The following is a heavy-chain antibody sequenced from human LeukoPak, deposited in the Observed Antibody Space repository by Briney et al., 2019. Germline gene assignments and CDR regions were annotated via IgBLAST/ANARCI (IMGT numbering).Heavy chain of an antibody. D-gene: IGHD6-13*01. J-gene: IGHJ1*01. Sequence: PSETLSLTCTVSGVSMSGYFWSWIRQPPGKGLEWIGYIYYSGSTNYNSSLKSRVTISVDTSKNQFSLKLSSVTAADTAVYYCARSITSSWYGDFQHWGQGTLVTVSS. V-gene: IGHV4-59*01. CDR1: GVSMSGYF. CDR2: IYYSGST. CDR3: ARSITSSWYGDFQH.